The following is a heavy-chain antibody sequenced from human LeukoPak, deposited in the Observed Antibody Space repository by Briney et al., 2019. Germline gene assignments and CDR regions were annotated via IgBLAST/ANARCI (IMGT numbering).Heavy chain of an antibody. Sequence: GGSLRLSCAAAGFAFSDHYIDWVRQAPGKGLEWVGRARNRGNGYTTQYAASVKGRFTFSRDDSENTVYLQMNSLKTEDTAVYFCARIMRVDYGTYYFDYWGQGTLVTVSS. J-gene: IGHJ4*02. D-gene: IGHD4/OR15-4a*01. V-gene: IGHV3-72*01. CDR2: ARNRGNGYTT. CDR3: ARIMRVDYGTYYFDY. CDR1: GFAFSDHY.